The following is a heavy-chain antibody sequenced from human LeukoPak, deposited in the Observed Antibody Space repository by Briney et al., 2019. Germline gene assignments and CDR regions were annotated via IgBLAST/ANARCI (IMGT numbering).Heavy chain of an antibody. CDR1: GGSTSSYY. V-gene: IGHV4-59*01. Sequence: SETLSLTSTVSGGSTSSYYWSWIRQPPGKGLEWIGYISYSGGTNYNPSLKSRVTISVDTSKNQFSLKLSSVTAADTAVYYCARVLDRSGYYYYFDYWGQGTLVTVSS. CDR2: ISYSGGT. J-gene: IGHJ4*02. CDR3: ARVLDRSGYYYYFDY. D-gene: IGHD3-22*01.